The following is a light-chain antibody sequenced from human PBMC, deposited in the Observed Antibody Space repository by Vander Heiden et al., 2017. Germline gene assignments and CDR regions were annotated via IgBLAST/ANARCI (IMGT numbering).Light chain of an antibody. CDR1: QDISDY. CDR3: HGDDNLGLT. CDR2: DAS. J-gene: IGKJ4*01. Sequence: DIQMTQSPSSLSASVGDRVTITCQASQDISDYLNWYQQKPGKAPKLLIYDASNLETGVPSTFRGSGSGTDFTFSIRTLQPEDLATYYCHGDDNLGLTFGGGTKVEIK. V-gene: IGKV1-33*01.